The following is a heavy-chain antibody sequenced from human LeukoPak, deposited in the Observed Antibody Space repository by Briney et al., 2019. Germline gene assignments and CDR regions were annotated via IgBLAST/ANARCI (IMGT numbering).Heavy chain of an antibody. Sequence: ASVKVSCKASGYTFTSYGISWVRQAPAQGLEWMGWISPYNGNTNYAQKLHGRVTMTTDTSTGTAYMELRSLRSDDTAVYYCARDYGDYSFDYWGQGTLVTVSS. CDR1: GYTFTSYG. CDR2: ISPYNGNT. CDR3: ARDYGDYSFDY. D-gene: IGHD4-17*01. V-gene: IGHV1-18*01. J-gene: IGHJ4*02.